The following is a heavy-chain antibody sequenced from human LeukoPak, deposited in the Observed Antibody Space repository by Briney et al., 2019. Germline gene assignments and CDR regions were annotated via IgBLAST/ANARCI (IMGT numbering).Heavy chain of an antibody. CDR2: IYYSGST. CDR1: GGPISSSSYY. V-gene: IGHV4-39*07. CDR3: ARESIFGVVTVDY. Sequence: SETLSLTCTVSGGPISSSSYYWGWIRQPPGKGLEWIGSIYYSGSTYYNPSLKSRVTISVDTSKNQFSLKLSSVTAADTAVYYCARESIFGVVTVDYWGQGTLVTVSS. D-gene: IGHD3-3*01. J-gene: IGHJ4*02.